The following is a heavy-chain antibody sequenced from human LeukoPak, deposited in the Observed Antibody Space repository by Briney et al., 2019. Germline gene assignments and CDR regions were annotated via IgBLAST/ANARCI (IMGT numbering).Heavy chain of an antibody. CDR2: IYYSGST. Sequence: PSETLSLTCTVSGGSITSGDYYWSWIRQPPGKGLEWIGYIYYSGSTYYNPSLKSRVTMSVDTSKNQFSLRLSSVTAADTAVYYCARGGYYYDSRGYYYPFDYWGQGTLVTVSS. D-gene: IGHD3-22*01. CDR3: ARGGYYYDSRGYYYPFDY. CDR1: GGSITSGDYY. J-gene: IGHJ4*02. V-gene: IGHV4-30-4*08.